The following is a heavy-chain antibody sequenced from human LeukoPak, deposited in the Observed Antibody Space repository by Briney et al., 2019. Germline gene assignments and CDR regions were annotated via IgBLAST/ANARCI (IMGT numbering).Heavy chain of an antibody. CDR2: ISSTSAYI. J-gene: IGHJ5*01. D-gene: IGHD2-8*02. CDR1: GFALKSYS. Sequence: GGSLKLSCAGSGFALKSYSLTWVRQAPGKGLEWVSSISSTSAYIHYADSVKGRFTISRDNVGNVVYLEMNSLGAEDTATYYCARVAVSGPTGWFDSWGQGTLVIVSS. CDR3: ARVAVSGPTGWFDS. V-gene: IGHV3-21*01.